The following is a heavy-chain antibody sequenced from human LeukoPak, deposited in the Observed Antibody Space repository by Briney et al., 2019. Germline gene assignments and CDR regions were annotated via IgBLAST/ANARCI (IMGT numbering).Heavy chain of an antibody. CDR2: IYSSGST. D-gene: IGHD2-2*01. V-gene: IGHV4-4*07. Sequence: PSETLSLTCTVSGGSISSYYWSWIRQPAGKGLEWIGRIYSSGSTNYNPSLKSRVTMSVDTSKNQFSLKLSSVTAADTAVYYCARSQYHLLYWYFDLWGRGTLVTVSS. CDR1: GGSISSYY. J-gene: IGHJ2*01. CDR3: ARSQYHLLYWYFDL.